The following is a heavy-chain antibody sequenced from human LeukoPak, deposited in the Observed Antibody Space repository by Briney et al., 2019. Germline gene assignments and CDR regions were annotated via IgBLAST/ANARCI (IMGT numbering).Heavy chain of an antibody. Sequence: SDTLSLTCTVSGGSLSRYYWSWIRQPPGRGLEWIGYIYYSGSTNYNPSPKSRVTISLDTSRNQFSLKLSSVTAADTAVYYCAGALGGYDRWFDPWGRGTLVTVSS. D-gene: IGHD5-12*01. V-gene: IGHV4-59*07. CDR3: AGALGGYDRWFDP. CDR1: GGSLSRYY. CDR2: IYYSGST. J-gene: IGHJ5*02.